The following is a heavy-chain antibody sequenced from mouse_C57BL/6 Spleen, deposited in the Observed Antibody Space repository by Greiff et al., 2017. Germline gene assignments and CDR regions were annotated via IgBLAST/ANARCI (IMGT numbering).Heavy chain of an antibody. CDR3: SRCDCSTRYYFDY. Sequence: EVQLLQSGGGLVKPGGSLKLSCAASGFTFSDYGMHWVRQAPEKGLEWVAYISSGSSTIYYADTVQGRYTISRDNAKTTLFLHMTSLRWENTAMSYGSRCDCSTRYYFDYWGQGTTLTFS. CDR2: ISSGSSTI. J-gene: IGHJ2*01. V-gene: IGHV5-17*01. D-gene: IGHD2-5*01. CDR1: GFTFSDYG.